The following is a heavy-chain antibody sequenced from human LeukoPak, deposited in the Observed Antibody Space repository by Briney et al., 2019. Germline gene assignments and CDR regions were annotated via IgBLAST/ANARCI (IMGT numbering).Heavy chain of an antibody. V-gene: IGHV4-39*01. CDR1: GDSISSSTYY. CDR2: IYYTGST. Sequence: PSETLSLTCTVSGDSISSSTYYWGWIRQPPGKGLEWIGSIYYTGSTDYNPSLKSRVTISVDTSKNQFSLKMSSVTAADTAVYYCARQFDNWGQGTLVTVSS. J-gene: IGHJ4*02. CDR3: ARQFDN.